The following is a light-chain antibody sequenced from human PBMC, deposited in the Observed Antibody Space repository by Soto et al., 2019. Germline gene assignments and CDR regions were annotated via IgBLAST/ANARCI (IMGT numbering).Light chain of an antibody. CDR2: KAS. V-gene: IGKV1-5*03. J-gene: IGKJ1*01. CDR3: QQYHNYPWT. CDR1: QTINNW. Sequence: DIQMTQSPSTLSASVGDRVTITCRASQTINNWLAWYQQKPEKAPKLLIYKASSLEGGVSSRFSGSASGTEFTLSISSLQPDDFATFYCQQYHNYPWTFGQGTKVEI.